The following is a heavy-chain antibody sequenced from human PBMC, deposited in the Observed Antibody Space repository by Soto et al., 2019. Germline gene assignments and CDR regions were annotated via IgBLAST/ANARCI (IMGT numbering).Heavy chain of an antibody. CDR3: AIGLYGDPSYYGMDV. CDR2: IYPGDSDT. J-gene: IGHJ6*02. V-gene: IGHV5-51*01. D-gene: IGHD4-17*01. CDR1: GYSFTSYW. Sequence: HGETLKISCKGSGYSFTSYWIGWVRQMPGKGLEWMGIIYPGDSDTRYSPSFQGQVTISADKSISTAYLQWSSLKASDTAMYYCAIGLYGDPSYYGMDVWGQGTTVTVSS.